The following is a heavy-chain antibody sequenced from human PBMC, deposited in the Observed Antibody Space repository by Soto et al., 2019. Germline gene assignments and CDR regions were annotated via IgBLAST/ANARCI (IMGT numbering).Heavy chain of an antibody. CDR3: AKDLYIVLVPAAMKYYGMDV. J-gene: IGHJ6*02. CDR2: ISYDGNNK. CDR1: GFTFSTYG. Sequence: QVPLVESGGGVVQPGRSLRLSCAASGFTFSTYGMHWVRQAPGKGLEWVAVISYDGNNKYYADSVKGRFTISRDNSKNTLYLEMNSLRAEDTAVYYCAKDLYIVLVPAAMKYYGMDVWGQGTTVTVYS. V-gene: IGHV3-30*18. D-gene: IGHD2-2*01.